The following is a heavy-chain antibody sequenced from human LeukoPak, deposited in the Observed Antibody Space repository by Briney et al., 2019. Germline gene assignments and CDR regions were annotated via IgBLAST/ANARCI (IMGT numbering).Heavy chain of an antibody. V-gene: IGHV4-30-4*07. J-gene: IGHJ4*02. CDR3: AREVCTGGTCYFDY. D-gene: IGHD2-8*02. CDR2: IYHSGST. CDR1: GASISRGGYS. Sequence: PSETLSLTCAVSGASISRGGYSWNWIRQPPGKGLEWIGHIYHSGSTYYNPSLKSRVTISVDTSKNLFSLRLSSVTAADTAVYYCAREVCTGGTCYFDYWGQGTLVTVSS.